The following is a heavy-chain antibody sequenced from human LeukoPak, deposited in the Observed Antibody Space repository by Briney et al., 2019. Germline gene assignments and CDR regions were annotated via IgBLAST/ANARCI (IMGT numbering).Heavy chain of an antibody. CDR1: GGSISSYY. CDR3: AKIGYYDFWSGFRWDYYYGMDV. Sequence: SETLSLTCTVSGGSISSYYWSWIRQPPGKGLEWIGYIYYSGSTNYNPSLKSRVTISVDTSKNQFSQKLSSVTAADTAVYYCAKIGYYDFWSGFRWDYYYGMDVWGQGTTVTVSS. J-gene: IGHJ6*02. CDR2: IYYSGST. D-gene: IGHD3-3*01. V-gene: IGHV4-59*01.